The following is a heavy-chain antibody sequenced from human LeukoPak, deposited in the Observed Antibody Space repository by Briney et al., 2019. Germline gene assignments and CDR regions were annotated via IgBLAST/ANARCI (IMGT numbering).Heavy chain of an antibody. CDR1: GGSISSYY. CDR3: ARSPPSSSWYLNWFDP. D-gene: IGHD6-13*01. CDR2: IYYSGST. J-gene: IGHJ5*02. Sequence: SGPTLAKPSETLSLTCTVSGGSISSYYWSWIRQPPGKGLEWSGHIYYSGSTNYNPSLKRRVTISIDTSKNQFSLKVSSVTAADTAVYYCARSPPSSSWYLNWFDPWGQGTLVTVSS. V-gene: IGHV4-59*01.